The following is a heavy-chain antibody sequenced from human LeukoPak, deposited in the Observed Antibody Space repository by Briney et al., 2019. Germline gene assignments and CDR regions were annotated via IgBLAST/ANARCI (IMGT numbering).Heavy chain of an antibody. CDR2: IDVGGTK. CDR1: GFTFSSYG. Sequence: PGGSLRLSCAASGFTFSSYGMNWVRQAPGKGLEWVSLIDVGGTKYYADSVKGRFTISRDNSKSTLYFQMNDLRPEDTAVYFCARDWGAYGPDSFDVWGQGTMVTVSS. D-gene: IGHD3-16*01. V-gene: IGHV3-66*01. CDR3: ARDWGAYGPDSFDV. J-gene: IGHJ3*01.